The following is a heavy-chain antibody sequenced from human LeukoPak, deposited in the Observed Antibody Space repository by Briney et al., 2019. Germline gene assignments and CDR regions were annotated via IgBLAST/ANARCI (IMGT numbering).Heavy chain of an antibody. CDR2: INHSGST. D-gene: IGHD5-12*01. CDR3: ARGMSDLNLISMEPRMVATPIDY. J-gene: IGHJ4*02. Sequence: PSETLSLTCAVYGGSFSGYYWSWIRQPPGKGLEWIGEINHSGSTNYNPSLKSRVTISVDTSKNQFSLKLSSVTAADTAVYYCARGMSDLNLISMEPRMVATPIDYWGQGTLVTVSS. CDR1: GGSFSGYY. V-gene: IGHV4-34*01.